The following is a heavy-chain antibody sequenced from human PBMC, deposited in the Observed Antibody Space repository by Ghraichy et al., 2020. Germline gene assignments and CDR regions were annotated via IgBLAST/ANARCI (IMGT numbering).Heavy chain of an antibody. V-gene: IGHV3-30*03. CDR3: ATTHAQLAFDI. CDR1: GFTFSSYG. J-gene: IGHJ3*02. D-gene: IGHD2-2*01. Sequence: SLNISCAASGFTFSSYGMHWVRQAPGKGLEWVAVISYDGSNKYYADSVKGRFTISRDNSKNTLYLQMNSLRAEDTAVYYCATTHAQLAFDIWGQGTMVTVSS. CDR2: ISYDGSNK.